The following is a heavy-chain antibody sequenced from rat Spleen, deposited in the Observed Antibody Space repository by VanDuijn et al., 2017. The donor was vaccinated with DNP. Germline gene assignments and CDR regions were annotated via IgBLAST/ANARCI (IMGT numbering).Heavy chain of an antibody. Sequence: EVQLVESGGGLVQPGRSLKLSCAASGFTFSNYDMAWVRQAPTKGLEWVASINPSGDSSYYRASVKGRFTVSRDNAKSTLYLQMDSLRSEETATYYCARHGEVPTRYAMDAWGQGTSVTVSS. CDR2: INPSGDSS. D-gene: IGHD2-1*01. J-gene: IGHJ4*01. CDR3: ARHGEVPTRYAMDA. CDR1: GFTFSNYD. V-gene: IGHV5S11*01.